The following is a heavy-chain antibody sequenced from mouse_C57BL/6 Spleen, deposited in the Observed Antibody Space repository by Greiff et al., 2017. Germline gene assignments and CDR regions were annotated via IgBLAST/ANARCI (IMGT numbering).Heavy chain of an antibody. CDR2: IHPNSGST. J-gene: IGHJ4*01. Sequence: QVQLQQPGAELVKPGASVKLSCKASGYTFTSYWMHWVKQRPGQGLEWIGMIHPNSGSTNYNEKFKSKATLTVDKSSSTAYMQLSSLTSEDSAVYYWAREATDAMDYWGQGTSVTVSS. CDR3: AREATDAMDY. CDR1: GYTFTSYW. V-gene: IGHV1-64*01. D-gene: IGHD3-2*02.